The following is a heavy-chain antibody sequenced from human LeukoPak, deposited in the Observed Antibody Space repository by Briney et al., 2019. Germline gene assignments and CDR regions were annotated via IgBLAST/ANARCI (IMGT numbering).Heavy chain of an antibody. CDR2: ISGSGGST. D-gene: IGHD3-10*01. CDR3: AKVSGSGSYYPDY. V-gene: IGHV3-23*01. J-gene: IGHJ4*02. CDR1: GFTFSSYP. Sequence: PGGSLRLSCAASGFTFSSYPMSGVRQAPGKGLEWVSAISGSGGSTYYADSVKGRFTISRDNSKNTLYLQMNSLRAEDTAVYYCAKVSGSGSYYPDYWGQGTLVTVSS.